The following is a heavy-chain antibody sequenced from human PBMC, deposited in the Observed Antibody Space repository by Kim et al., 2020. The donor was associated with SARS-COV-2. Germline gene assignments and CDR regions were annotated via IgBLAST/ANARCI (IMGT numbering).Heavy chain of an antibody. D-gene: IGHD2-2*01. CDR2: ISWNSGSI. V-gene: IGHV3-9*01. Sequence: GGSLRLSCAASGFTFGDYAMHWVRQAPGKGLEWVSGISWNSGSIGYADSVKGRFTISRDNAKNSLYLQMNSLRVEDTALYYCAKSGCSSITCYYNYWGQGTLDTVSS. CDR3: AKSGCSSITCYYNY. J-gene: IGHJ4*02. CDR1: GFTFGDYA.